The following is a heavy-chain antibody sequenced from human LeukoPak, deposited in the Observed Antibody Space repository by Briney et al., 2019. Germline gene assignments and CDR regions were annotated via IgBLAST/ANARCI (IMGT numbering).Heavy chain of an antibody. J-gene: IGHJ4*02. CDR1: DGSISSSSYY. CDR3: ARSCSGGSCYHGFDY. V-gene: IGHV4-39*07. D-gene: IGHD2-15*01. Sequence: SSETLSLTCTVSDGSISSSSYYWGWIRQPPGKGLEWIGSIYYSGSTYYNPSLKSRVTISVDTSKNQFSLKLSSVTAADTAVYYCARSCSGGSCYHGFDYWGQGTLVTVSS. CDR2: IYYSGST.